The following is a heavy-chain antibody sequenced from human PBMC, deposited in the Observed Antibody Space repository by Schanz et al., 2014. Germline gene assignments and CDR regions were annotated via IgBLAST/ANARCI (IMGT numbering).Heavy chain of an antibody. Sequence: QVQLVQSEAEVKKPGSSAKVSCKASGGTFSSYTISSVRQAPGQGPEWMGRIIPILGIANYAQNFQGRVTITADKSTSTAYMELTSLRSDDTAVYYCAGTYCSSTSCYTGYYYMDVWGKGTTVTVSS. D-gene: IGHD2-2*02. CDR1: GGTFSSYT. CDR2: IIPILGIA. CDR3: AGTYCSSTSCYTGYYYMDV. J-gene: IGHJ6*03. V-gene: IGHV1-69*02.